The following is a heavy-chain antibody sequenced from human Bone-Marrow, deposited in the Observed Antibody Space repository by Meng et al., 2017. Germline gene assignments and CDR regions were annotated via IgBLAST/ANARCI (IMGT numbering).Heavy chain of an antibody. D-gene: IGHD2-15*01. CDR1: GFTFSNAW. J-gene: IGHJ4*02. V-gene: IGHV3-15*01. Sequence: EVKLVGSGGGLVKPGGSLRRSCAASGFTFSNAWMSWVRQAPGKGLEWVGRIKSNTGGGTTDYAVHVKGRFTISRYDSKNTLYLQMNSLKTEDTAEYYCTTDRRSGDYWGQGTLVTVSS. CDR3: TTDRRSGDY. CDR2: IKSNTGGGTT.